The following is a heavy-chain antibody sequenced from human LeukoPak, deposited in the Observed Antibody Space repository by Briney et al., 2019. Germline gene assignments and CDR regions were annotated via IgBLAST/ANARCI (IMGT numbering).Heavy chain of an antibody. CDR2: IKQDGSEK. Sequence: GGSLRLSCAASGFTFSSYWMSWVRQAPGKGLEWAANIKQDGSEKYYVDSVKGRFTISRDNAKNSLYLQMNSLRAEDTAVYYCARSHNRIYYDSSGYYLYNWGQGTLVTVSS. V-gene: IGHV3-7*01. CDR3: ARSHNRIYYDSSGYYLYN. D-gene: IGHD3-22*01. J-gene: IGHJ4*02. CDR1: GFTFSSYW.